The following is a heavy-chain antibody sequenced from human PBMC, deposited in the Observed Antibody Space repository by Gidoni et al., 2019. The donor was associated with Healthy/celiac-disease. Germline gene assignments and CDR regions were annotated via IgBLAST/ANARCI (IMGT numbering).Heavy chain of an antibody. CDR1: GYTFTSYG. Sequence: QVQLVQSGAEVKKPGASVKVSCKASGYTFTSYGISWVRQAPGQGLEWMGWISAYNGNTNYAQKLQGRVTMTTDTSTSTAYMELRSLRSDDTAVYYCARDRSGYCSSTSCYSFDPWGQGTLVTVSS. CDR2: ISAYNGNT. J-gene: IGHJ5*02. V-gene: IGHV1-18*01. CDR3: ARDRSGYCSSTSCYSFDP. D-gene: IGHD2-2*01.